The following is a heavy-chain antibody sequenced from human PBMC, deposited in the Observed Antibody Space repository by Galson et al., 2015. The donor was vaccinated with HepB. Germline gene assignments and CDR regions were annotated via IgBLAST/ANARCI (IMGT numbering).Heavy chain of an antibody. V-gene: IGHV5-51*01. CDR2: IYPGDSDT. CDR3: ARLGIRYRPLNFYYYYGMDV. D-gene: IGHD5-18*01. Sequence: QSGAEVKKPGESLKISCKASGYSFTNYWIGWVRQMPGKGLEWMGIIYPGDSDTTYSPSFQGQVTISADESISTAYLQWSSLKASDSAMYYCARLGIRYRPLNFYYYYGMDVWGQGTTVTVSS. CDR1: GYSFTNYW. J-gene: IGHJ6*02.